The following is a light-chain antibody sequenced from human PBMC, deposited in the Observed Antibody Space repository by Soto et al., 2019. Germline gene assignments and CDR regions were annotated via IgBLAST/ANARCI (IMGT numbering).Light chain of an antibody. CDR1: GSDVGGYNY. Sequence: QSVLTQPASVSGSPGQSITISCTGTGSDVGGYNYVSWYQQHPGKAPKLMIYDVSNRPSGVSNRFSGSKSGNTASLTISGLQAEDEADYYCSSYISSSTLDPYVFGTGTKVTVL. CDR3: SSYISSSTLDPYV. J-gene: IGLJ1*01. CDR2: DVS. V-gene: IGLV2-14*01.